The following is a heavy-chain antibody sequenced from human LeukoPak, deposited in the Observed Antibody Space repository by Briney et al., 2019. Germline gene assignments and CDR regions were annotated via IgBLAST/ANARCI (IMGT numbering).Heavy chain of an antibody. CDR2: IYYSGST. V-gene: IGHV4-59*01. CDR1: GGSISSYY. D-gene: IGHD3-22*01. CDR3: AREVYYYDNSGYYDY. J-gene: IGHJ4*02. Sequence: SETLSLTCTVSGGSISSYYWSWIRQPPGKGLEWIGYIYYSGSTNYNPSLKSRVTISVDTSKNQFSLKLSSVTAADTAVYYCAREVYYYDNSGYYDYWGQGTLVTVSS.